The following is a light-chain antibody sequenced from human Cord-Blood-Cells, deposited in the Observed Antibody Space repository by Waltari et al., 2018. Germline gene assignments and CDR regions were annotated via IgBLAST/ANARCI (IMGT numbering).Light chain of an antibody. Sequence: QLVLTQSPSASASLGPSVKPTSTLTSGHSTYALAWHQQQPEKGPRYLMTLNSDGSHSKADGIPDRFAGSSSGGERYLTSTSLQAEDEAGYDCQTWGTGIRVFGGGTKLTVL. J-gene: IGLJ3*02. CDR1: SGHSTYA. CDR2: LNSDGSH. CDR3: QTWGTGIRV. V-gene: IGLV4-69*01.